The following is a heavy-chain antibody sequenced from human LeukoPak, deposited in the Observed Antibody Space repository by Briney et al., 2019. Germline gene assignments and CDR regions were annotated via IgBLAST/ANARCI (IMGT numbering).Heavy chain of an antibody. CDR1: GFTFSDYY. Sequence: NPGGSLRLSCAASGFTFSDYYMSWIRQAPGKGLEWVSYISSSGSSIYYADSVKGRFTMSRDNAKNSLDLQMNSLRAEDTAVYYCARCGRDGYNPTVYWGQGTLVTVSS. D-gene: IGHD5-24*01. J-gene: IGHJ4*02. V-gene: IGHV3-11*04. CDR2: ISSSGSSI. CDR3: ARCGRDGYNPTVY.